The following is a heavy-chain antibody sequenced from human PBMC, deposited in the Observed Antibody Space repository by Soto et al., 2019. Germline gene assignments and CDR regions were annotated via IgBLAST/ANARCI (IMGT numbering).Heavy chain of an antibody. J-gene: IGHJ6*02. CDR1: EYNFTSYW. Sequence: PGESLKISCKGSEYNFTSYWIAWVRQMPGEGLEWMGIIYPGDSDTRYSPSFQGQVTISADKSINSVYLQWSSLKASDTATYYCARLGFNYDFLSGYYNVHHYYGIDVWGQGTTVTVSS. D-gene: IGHD3-3*01. CDR2: IYPGDSDT. CDR3: ARLGFNYDFLSGYYNVHHYYGIDV. V-gene: IGHV5-51*01.